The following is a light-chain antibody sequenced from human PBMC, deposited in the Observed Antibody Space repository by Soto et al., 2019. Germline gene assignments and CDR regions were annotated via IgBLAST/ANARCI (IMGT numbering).Light chain of an antibody. CDR1: QYVSSSS. Sequence: EIVLTQSPVTLSLSPGAGATLSCRASQYVSSSSLAWYQQKPGQAPRLLIYGAFNRATGIPDRFSGGGSGTDFSLTISRLEPADFALYYCQQYDSSVWAYTFGQGTKVDIK. CDR2: GAF. CDR3: QQYDSSVWAYT. J-gene: IGKJ2*01. V-gene: IGKV3-20*01.